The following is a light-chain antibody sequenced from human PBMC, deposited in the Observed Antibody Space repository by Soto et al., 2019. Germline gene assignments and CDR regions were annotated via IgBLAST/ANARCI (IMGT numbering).Light chain of an antibody. V-gene: IGLV1-40*01. CDR2: GNS. CDR3: QSYDSSLSDV. J-gene: IGLJ1*01. Sequence: QSVLTQPPSVSGAPGQRVTISCTGSRTNIGAGYDVHWYQHLPGTVPKLHIYGNSNRPSGVPDRFSGSKSGTSASLAITGLQDEDQADYYCQSYDSSLSDVFGTGTKVTVL. CDR1: RTNIGAGYD.